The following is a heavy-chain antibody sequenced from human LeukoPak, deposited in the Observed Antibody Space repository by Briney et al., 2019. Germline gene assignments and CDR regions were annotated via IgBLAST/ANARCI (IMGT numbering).Heavy chain of an antibody. CDR1: GFTFDNYA. V-gene: IGHV3-23*01. J-gene: IGHJ6*02. Sequence: GGSLRLSCVASGFTFDNYAMMGVRQAPGKGLEWVSVISGSGDGTRSADSVRGRVTISRDNSKNTLYLEMNSLRVEDTAVYYCAKGRNSYDSGRCHSPNCYYGMDVWGQGTTVTVSS. CDR3: AKGRNSYDSGRCHSPNCYYGMDV. D-gene: IGHD3-10*01. CDR2: ISGSGDGT.